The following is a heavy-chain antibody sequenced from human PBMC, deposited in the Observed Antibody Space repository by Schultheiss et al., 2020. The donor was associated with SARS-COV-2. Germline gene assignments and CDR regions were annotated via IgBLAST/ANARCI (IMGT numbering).Heavy chain of an antibody. CDR1: GGSISSYY. V-gene: IGHV4-34*01. Sequence: SQTLSLTCTVSGGSISSYYWSWIRQSPGEGLEWIGEINDSGGTTYNPSLKSRVTISVDTSKNQFSLKLSSVTAADTAVYYCARGSGSHPLDYWGQGTLVTVSS. J-gene: IGHJ4*02. CDR2: INDSGGT. CDR3: ARGSGSHPLDY. D-gene: IGHD6-13*01.